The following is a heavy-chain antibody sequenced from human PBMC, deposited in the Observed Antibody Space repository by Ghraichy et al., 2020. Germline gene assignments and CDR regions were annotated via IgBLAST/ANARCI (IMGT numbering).Heavy chain of an antibody. J-gene: IGHJ6*03. D-gene: IGHD3-16*02. Sequence: GESLNISCTASGFTFSNAWMSWVRQAPGKGLEWVGRIKSKTDGGTTDYAAPVKGRFTISRDDSKNTLYLQMNSLKTEDTAVYYCTTDPMITFGGVIVGTEYYYYYMDVWGKGTTVTVSS. CDR3: TTDPMITFGGVIVGTEYYYYYMDV. CDR1: GFTFSNAW. CDR2: IKSKTDGGTT. V-gene: IGHV3-15*01.